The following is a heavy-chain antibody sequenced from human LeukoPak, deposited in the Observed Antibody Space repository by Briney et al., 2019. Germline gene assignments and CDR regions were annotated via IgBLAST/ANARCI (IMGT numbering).Heavy chain of an antibody. Sequence: SETLSLTCTVSGGSISSHYWSWIRQPPGKGLEWIGYIYYSGSTNYNPSLRSRVTISVDTSKNQFSLKLSSVTAADTAVYYCARRGIAAVGYYYYMDVWGKGTTVTVSS. J-gene: IGHJ6*03. CDR1: GGSISSHY. CDR2: IYYSGST. V-gene: IGHV4-59*11. D-gene: IGHD6-13*01. CDR3: ARRGIAAVGYYYYMDV.